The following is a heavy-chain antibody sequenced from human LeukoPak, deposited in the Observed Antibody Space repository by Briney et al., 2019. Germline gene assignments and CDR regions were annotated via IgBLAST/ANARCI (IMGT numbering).Heavy chain of an antibody. J-gene: IGHJ4*02. Sequence: GGSLRLSCAASGFTFSSYGMHWVRQAPGKGLEWVSVIYSGGSTYYADSGKGRFTISRDNSNNTLYLQMNSLRAEDTAVYYCARAVGAVDYWGQGTLVTASS. CDR2: IYSGGST. V-gene: IGHV3-NL1*01. D-gene: IGHD1-26*01. CDR1: GFTFSSYG. CDR3: ARAVGAVDY.